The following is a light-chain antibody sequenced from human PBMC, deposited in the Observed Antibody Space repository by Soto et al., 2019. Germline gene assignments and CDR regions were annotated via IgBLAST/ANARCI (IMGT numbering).Light chain of an antibody. CDR3: QQRSNWPQT. J-gene: IGKJ1*01. CDR1: QSISGW. CDR2: DAP. Sequence: DIQMTQSPSTLSASVGDRVTITCRASQSISGWLAWYQQKPGKAPKLLIYDAPSLESGVPSRFSGSGSGTEFTLTISSLEPEDFAVYYCQQRSNWPQTFGQGTKVDIK. V-gene: IGKV1-5*01.